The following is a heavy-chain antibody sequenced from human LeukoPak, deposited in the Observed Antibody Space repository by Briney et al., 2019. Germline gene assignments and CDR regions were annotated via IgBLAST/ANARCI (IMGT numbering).Heavy chain of an antibody. CDR3: ARVCKGLCNAFDI. D-gene: IGHD2/OR15-2a*01. J-gene: IGHJ3*02. Sequence: LPGGSLRLSCAASGFTFSSYEIRWVRQAAGKGLEWVSAIYLSGDTYYLDSVRGRFTISRENAKNSLHLQMNSLTVGDTAVYFCARVCKGLCNAFDIWGQGTMATVSS. V-gene: IGHV3-13*04. CDR2: IYLSGDT. CDR1: GFTFSSYE.